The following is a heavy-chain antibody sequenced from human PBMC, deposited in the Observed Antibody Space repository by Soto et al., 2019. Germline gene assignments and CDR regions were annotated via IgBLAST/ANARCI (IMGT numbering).Heavy chain of an antibody. CDR1: RFTFSSYG. J-gene: IGHJ6*02. D-gene: IGHD6-13*01. CDR2: ISYDGSNK. Sequence: GGSLRLSCAASRFTFSSYGIHWVRQAPGKGLEWVAVISYDGSNKYYADYVKGRFTISRDNSKNTLYLQMDSLRAEDSAVYYCAKASSSWDGYYYYGMDVWG. CDR3: AKASSSWDGYYYYGMDV. V-gene: IGHV3-30*18.